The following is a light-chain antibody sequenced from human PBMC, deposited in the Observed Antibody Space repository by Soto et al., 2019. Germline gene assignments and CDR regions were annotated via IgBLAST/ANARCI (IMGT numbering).Light chain of an antibody. CDR2: GNS. V-gene: IGLV1-40*01. Sequence: SVLTQPPSVSGAPGQRVTISCTGSSSNIGAGYDVPWYQQLPGTAPKLLIYGNSNRPSGVPDRFSGSKSGTSASLAITGLQAEDEADYYCQSYDSSLSGWVFGGGTQLTVL. CDR3: QSYDSSLSGWV. CDR1: SSNIGAGYD. J-gene: IGLJ3*02.